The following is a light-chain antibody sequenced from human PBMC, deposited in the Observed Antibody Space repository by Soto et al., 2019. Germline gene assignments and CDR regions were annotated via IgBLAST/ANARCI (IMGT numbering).Light chain of an antibody. CDR1: SSDVGAYNY. CDR2: DVS. CDR3: SSYRSSETLV. V-gene: IGLV2-14*03. Sequence: QSVLTQPASVSGSPGQSITLSCTGTSSDVGAYNYVSWYQQHPGKAPKLMIYDVSNRPSGVSNRFSGSKSGNTASLTISGLQGEDEADYYCSSYRSSETLVFGTGTKVTV. J-gene: IGLJ1*01.